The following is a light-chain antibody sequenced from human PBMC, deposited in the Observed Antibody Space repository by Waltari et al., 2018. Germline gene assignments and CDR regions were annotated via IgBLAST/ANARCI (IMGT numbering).Light chain of an antibody. CDR3: QQSYRTPQLT. CDR1: QSISSY. V-gene: IGKV1-39*01. J-gene: IGKJ4*01. CDR2: AAS. Sequence: DIQMTQSPSSLSASVGDRVTITCRTSQSISSYLNWYQQKPGNAPKRLIYAASSLQSGAPSRFSGSGSGTDFTLTISSLQPEDFATYYCQQSYRTPQLTFGGGPKVEIK.